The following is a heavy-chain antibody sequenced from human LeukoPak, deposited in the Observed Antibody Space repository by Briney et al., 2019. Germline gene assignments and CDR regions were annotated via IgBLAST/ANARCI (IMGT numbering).Heavy chain of an antibody. D-gene: IGHD3-22*01. CDR1: GFTFDDYA. V-gene: IGHV3-9*01. Sequence: GGSLRLSCAASGFTFDDYAMHWVRQAPGKGLEWVSGISRNSGSIGYAESVKGRFTISRDNAKNSLYLQMNSLRAEETALYYCAREGDYYDSSWMVDYWGQGTLVTVSS. CDR3: AREGDYYDSSWMVDY. CDR2: ISRNSGSI. J-gene: IGHJ4*02.